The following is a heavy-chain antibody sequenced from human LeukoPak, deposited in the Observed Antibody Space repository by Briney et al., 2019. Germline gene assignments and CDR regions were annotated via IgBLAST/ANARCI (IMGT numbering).Heavy chain of an antibody. V-gene: IGHV3-23*01. CDR1: GFTFSSYA. CDR3: AKRALEGLRLGELSPRGDYFDY. D-gene: IGHD3-16*02. J-gene: IGHJ4*02. CDR2: ISGSGGST. Sequence: GGSLRLSCAASGFTFSSYAMSWVRQAPGKGLEWVSDISGSGGSTYYADSVKGRFTISRDNSKNTLYLQMNSLRAEDTAVYYCAKRALEGLRLGELSPRGDYFDYWGQGTLVTVSS.